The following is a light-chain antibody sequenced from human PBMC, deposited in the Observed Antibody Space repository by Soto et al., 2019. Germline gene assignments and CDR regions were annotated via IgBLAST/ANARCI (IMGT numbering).Light chain of an antibody. V-gene: IGLV1-40*01. J-gene: IGLJ1*01. CDR1: SSNIGAGYD. Sequence: QSVLTQPPSVSGAPGQRVTISWTGSSSNIGAGYDVHWYQQLPGTAPKLLIYGNSNRPSGVPDRFSGSKSGTSASLAITGLQAEDEADYYCQSYDSSLSAFYVFGTGTKLTVL. CDR2: GNS. CDR3: QSYDSSLSAFYV.